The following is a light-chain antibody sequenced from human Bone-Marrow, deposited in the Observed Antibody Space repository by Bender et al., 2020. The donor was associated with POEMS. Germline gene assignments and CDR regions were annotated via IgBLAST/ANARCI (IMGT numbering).Light chain of an antibody. V-gene: IGLV2-14*03. CDR2: DVT. CDR3: SSYTRSTLV. Sequence: QSVLTQPASVSGSPGQSITISCTGSSSDIGYSDYVSWYQQHPDKAPKLMIFDVTSRPSGVSSRFSGSKSGNTASLTISGLQAEDEADYYCSSYTRSTLVFGGGTKLTVL. CDR1: SSDIGYSDY. J-gene: IGLJ3*02.